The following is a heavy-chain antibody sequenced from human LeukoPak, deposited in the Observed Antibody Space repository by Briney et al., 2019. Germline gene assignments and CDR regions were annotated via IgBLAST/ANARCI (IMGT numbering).Heavy chain of an antibody. D-gene: IGHD3-3*01. CDR3: AKEHDYSNAAPEWGFNS. V-gene: IGHV3-23*01. J-gene: IGHJ5*02. CDR1: GFTFSIYA. CDR2: ISGSSSHT. Sequence: GGSLRLSCAASGFTFSIYAMNWVRQAPGKGLEWVSGISGSSSHTMDADSVRGRFTISRDNTRNTLYLHMNNVRAEDTALYYCAKEHDYSNAAPEWGFNSWGQGTRVTVSS.